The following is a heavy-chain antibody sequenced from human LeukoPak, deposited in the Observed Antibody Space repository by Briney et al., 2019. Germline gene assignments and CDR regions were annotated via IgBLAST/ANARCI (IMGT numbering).Heavy chain of an antibody. J-gene: IGHJ4*01. CDR1: GGSINFYY. CDR3: ARGIADPYSFDS. CDR2: IYSTGST. Sequence: SGTLSLPCTVSGGSINFYYWSWIRQPAGKGLEWIGRIYSTGSTNYSPSLKSRVTMSVDKSKNQFSLNLSSVTAADTAVYYCARGIADPYSFDSWGDGSLVTVSS. V-gene: IGHV4-4*07. D-gene: IGHD6-13*01.